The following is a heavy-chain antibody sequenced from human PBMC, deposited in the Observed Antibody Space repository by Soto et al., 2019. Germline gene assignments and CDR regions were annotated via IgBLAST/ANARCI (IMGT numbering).Heavy chain of an antibody. CDR3: ARGHITGTTYYYYYYGMDV. CDR1: GGSFCVYY. V-gene: IGHV4-34*01. CDR2: INHSGST. D-gene: IGHD1-20*01. J-gene: IGHJ6*02. Sequence: VQLQQWGAGLLKPSETLSLTCAVYGGSFCVYYWSWIRQPPGKGLEWIGEINHSGSTNSNPSLKSRVTISVATSNIPFALKLSSVTAADTAVYYCARGHITGTTYYYYYYGMDVWGQGPTVTVS.